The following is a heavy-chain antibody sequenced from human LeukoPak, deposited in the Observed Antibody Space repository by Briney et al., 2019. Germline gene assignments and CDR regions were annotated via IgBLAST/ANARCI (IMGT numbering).Heavy chain of an antibody. D-gene: IGHD3-10*01. J-gene: IGHJ3*02. CDR2: LYYSGST. V-gene: IGHV4-39*07. Sequence: SETLSLTCTVSGGSISSSTYSWGWIRQPPGKGLEWIGSLYYSGSTYYNPSLKSRVTISVDTSKNQFSLKLTSVTAADTAVYYCARDLGELSFDIWGLGTLVTVSS. CDR1: GGSISSSTYS. CDR3: ARDLGELSFDI.